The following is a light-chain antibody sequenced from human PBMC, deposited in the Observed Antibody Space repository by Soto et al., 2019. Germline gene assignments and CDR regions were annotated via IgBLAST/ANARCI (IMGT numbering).Light chain of an antibody. J-gene: IGKJ5*01. V-gene: IGKV3-11*01. CDR1: QGISRY. CDR3: QQRSNWPIT. CDR2: DAS. Sequence: EILLTQSPATLSLSPGERATLSCRASQGISRYLAWYQQKPGQAPRLLIYDASNRATGIPARFSGSGSGTDFTLTISSLEPEDFAVYYCQQRSNWPITFGQGTRLE.